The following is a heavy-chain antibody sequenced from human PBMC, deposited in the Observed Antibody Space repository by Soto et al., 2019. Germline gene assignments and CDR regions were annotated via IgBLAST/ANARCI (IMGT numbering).Heavy chain of an antibody. CDR3: ARGLGGSGSYWKLDAFDI. D-gene: IGHD3-10*01. CDR1: SGSISSSNW. V-gene: IGHV4-4*02. CDR2: IYHSGST. J-gene: IGHJ3*02. Sequence: QVQLQESGPGLVKPSGTLSLTCAVSSGSISSSNWWSWVRQPPGKGLEWIGEIYHSGSTNYNPSLKSRVTISVDKSKNQFSLKLSSVTAADTAVYYCARGLGGSGSYWKLDAFDIWGQGTMVTVSS.